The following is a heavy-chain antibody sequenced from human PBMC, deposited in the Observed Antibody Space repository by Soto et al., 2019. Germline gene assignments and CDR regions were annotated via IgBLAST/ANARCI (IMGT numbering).Heavy chain of an antibody. CDR1: GYTFTNFG. V-gene: IGHV1-18*01. D-gene: IGHD2-21*02. CDR2: ISVYNGNT. J-gene: IGHJ4*02. Sequence: QVQLVQSGAEVKKPGASVKVSCKASGYTFTNFGISWVRQAPGQVLEWMGWISVYNGNTNYAQNFQGRGTMTTDTSTSTAYLELKSLRSDDAAVYDSARVVTPSDYWGQGTLVTVAA. CDR3: ARVVTPSDY.